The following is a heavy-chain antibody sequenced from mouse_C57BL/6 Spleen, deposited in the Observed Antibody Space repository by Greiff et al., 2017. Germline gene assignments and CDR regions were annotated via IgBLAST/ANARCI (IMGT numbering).Heavy chain of an antibody. V-gene: IGHV1-15*01. J-gene: IGHJ2*01. CDR3: TKRGAHDY. CDR1: GYTFTDYE. CDR2: IDPETGGT. Sequence: QVQLQQSGAELVRPGASVTLTCKASGYTFTDYEMHWGKPTPVHGLEWIGAIDPETGGTAYNQKFKGKAILTADKSSSTAYMELRSLTSEDSAGYYGTKRGAHDYWGQGTTLTVSS.